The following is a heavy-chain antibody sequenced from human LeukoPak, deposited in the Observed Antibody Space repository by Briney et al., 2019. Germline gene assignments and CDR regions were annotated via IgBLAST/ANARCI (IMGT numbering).Heavy chain of an antibody. CDR2: VSGSGGSP. Sequence: GGSLRLSCAGSGFTFSGHAMSWVRQAPGKGLEWVSAVSGSGGSPYYADSVKGRFIISRGNSKNTLYLQMNRLRADDTAVYYCAKDFAPSVTAGHHYWGQGTLVTVSS. J-gene: IGHJ4*02. D-gene: IGHD2-21*02. V-gene: IGHV3-23*01. CDR1: GFTFSGHA. CDR3: AKDFAPSVTAGHHY.